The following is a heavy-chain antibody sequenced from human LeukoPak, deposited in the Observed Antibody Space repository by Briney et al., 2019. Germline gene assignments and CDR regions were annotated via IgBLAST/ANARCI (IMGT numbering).Heavy chain of an antibody. CDR1: GFTFKTHS. V-gene: IGHV3-48*01. Sequence: GGSLRLSCAASGFTFKTHSMNWVRQAPGKGLEWVSYISSSSTVIYYADSVKGRFTVSRDNAKNTLYLQMNSLRAEDTAVYYCARGNSGSHYVEYYYGMDVWGQGTTVTVSS. CDR2: ISSSSTVI. D-gene: IGHD1-26*01. J-gene: IGHJ6*02. CDR3: ARGNSGSHYVEYYYGMDV.